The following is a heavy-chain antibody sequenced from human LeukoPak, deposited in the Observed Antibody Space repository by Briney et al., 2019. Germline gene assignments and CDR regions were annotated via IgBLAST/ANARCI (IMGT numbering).Heavy chain of an antibody. CDR1: GGSISTYY. Sequence: PSGTLSITCTVSGGSISTYYWSWIRQPPGRGLEWIGSVYSSGSTNYNPSLKSRVTMSMDTSKNQFSVRLSSVTAADTAVYYCARDILIVGATLYFDYWGQGTLVTVSS. CDR2: VYSSGST. CDR3: ARDILIVGATLYFDY. V-gene: IGHV4-59*01. D-gene: IGHD1-26*01. J-gene: IGHJ4*02.